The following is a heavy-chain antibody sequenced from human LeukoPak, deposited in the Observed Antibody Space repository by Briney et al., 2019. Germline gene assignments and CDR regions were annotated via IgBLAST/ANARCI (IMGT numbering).Heavy chain of an antibody. V-gene: IGHV1-46*01. CDR1: GYTFTSYY. CDR2: INPSGGST. D-gene: IGHD3-3*01. CDR3: ARDKSSLDFWSGYYIDY. J-gene: IGHJ4*02. Sequence: ASVKVSCKASGYTFTSYYMHWVRQAPGQGLEWMGIINPSGGSTSYAQKFQGRVTMTRDTSTSTVYMKLSSLRSEDTAVYYCARDKSSLDFWSGYYIDYWGQGTLVTVSS.